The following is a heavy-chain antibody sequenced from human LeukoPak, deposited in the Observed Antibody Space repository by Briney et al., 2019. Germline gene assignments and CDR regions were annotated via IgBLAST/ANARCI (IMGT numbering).Heavy chain of an antibody. D-gene: IGHD6-19*01. Sequence: SETLSLTCAVYGGSFSGYYWSWIRQPPGKGLEWIGETNHSGSTNYNPSLKSRVTISVDTSKNQFSLKLSSVTAADTAVYYCARGSSGWYAPSFDYWGQGTLVTVSS. CDR2: TNHSGST. CDR1: GGSFSGYY. V-gene: IGHV4-34*01. J-gene: IGHJ4*02. CDR3: ARGSSGWYAPSFDY.